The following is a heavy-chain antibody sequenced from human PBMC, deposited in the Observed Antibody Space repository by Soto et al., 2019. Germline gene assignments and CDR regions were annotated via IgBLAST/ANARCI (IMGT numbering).Heavy chain of an antibody. CDR3: ARAFSGSTNFDY. CDR1: GGSFSGYY. D-gene: IGHD6-6*01. V-gene: IGHV4-34*01. CDR2: INHSGST. Sequence: SETLSLTCAVYGGSFSGYYWSWIRQPPGKGLEWIGEINHSGSTNYNPSLKSRVTISVDTSKNQFSLKLSSVTAADTAVYYCARAFSGSTNFDYWGQGTLVTVSS. J-gene: IGHJ4*02.